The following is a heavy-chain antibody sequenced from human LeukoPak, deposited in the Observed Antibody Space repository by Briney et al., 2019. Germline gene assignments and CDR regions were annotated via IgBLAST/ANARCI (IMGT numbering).Heavy chain of an antibody. J-gene: IGHJ4*02. CDR2: ISSSSSTI. Sequence: GGSLRLSCAASGFTFSSYSMNWVRQAPGKGLEWVSYISSSSSTIYYADSVKGRFTISRDNAKNSLYLQMNSLRAEDTAVYYCARGRPQAVAGAPDYRGQGTLVTVSS. V-gene: IGHV3-48*04. D-gene: IGHD6-19*01. CDR3: ARGRPQAVAGAPDY. CDR1: GFTFSSYS.